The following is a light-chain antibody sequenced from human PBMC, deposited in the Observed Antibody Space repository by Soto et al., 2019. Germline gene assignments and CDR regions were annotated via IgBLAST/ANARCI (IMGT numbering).Light chain of an antibody. CDR2: AAS. Sequence: DIQMTQSPSSLSASVGDRVTITCRASQSISSYLNWYQQKPGKAPKLLIYAASSLQSGVPSRFSGSGSGTAFTLTISSLQPKDFATYYCQQSYSTPRYTFSQGTKLEIK. V-gene: IGKV1-39*01. CDR3: QQSYSTPRYT. CDR1: QSISSY. J-gene: IGKJ2*01.